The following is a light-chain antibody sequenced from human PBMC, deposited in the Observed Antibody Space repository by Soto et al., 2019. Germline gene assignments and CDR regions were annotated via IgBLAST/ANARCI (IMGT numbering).Light chain of an antibody. CDR2: DVS. CDR3: SSYSTSSTLV. CDR1: SSDVGGYNY. Sequence: QSALTQPASVSGSPGQWITISCTGTSSDVGGYNYVSWFQQHPGKAPKLMIYDVSNRPSGVSNRFSGSKSANTAALTISGLQAEDEADYYCSSYSTSSTLVFGGGTKVTVL. J-gene: IGLJ2*01. V-gene: IGLV2-14*03.